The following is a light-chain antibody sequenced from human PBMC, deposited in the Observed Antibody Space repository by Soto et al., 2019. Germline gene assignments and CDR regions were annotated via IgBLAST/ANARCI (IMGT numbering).Light chain of an antibody. CDR1: QGIRNF. V-gene: IGKV1-27*01. CDR3: QKYSSVPV. J-gene: IGKJ3*01. CDR2: AAS. Sequence: DIQMTQSPTSLSASVGDRVTITCRASQGIRNFVAWYQQKPGKLPKLLIYAASTLQSGVPSRFSGSGSGTVFTLTISRQQPEDVATYSCQKYSSVPVFGPGTKVDI.